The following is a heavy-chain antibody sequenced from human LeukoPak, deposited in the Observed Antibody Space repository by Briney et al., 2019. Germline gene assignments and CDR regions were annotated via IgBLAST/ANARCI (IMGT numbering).Heavy chain of an antibody. V-gene: IGHV4-30-2*01. J-gene: IGHJ4*02. D-gene: IGHD6-13*01. CDR1: GGSISSGGYY. Sequence: PSETLSLTCTVSGGSISSGGYYWSWIRQPPGKGLEWIGYIYHSGSTYYNPSLKSRVTISVDRSKNQFSLKLSSVTAADTAVYYCARLAAAGTEGDYWGQGTLVTVSS. CDR3: ARLAAAGTEGDY. CDR2: IYHSGST.